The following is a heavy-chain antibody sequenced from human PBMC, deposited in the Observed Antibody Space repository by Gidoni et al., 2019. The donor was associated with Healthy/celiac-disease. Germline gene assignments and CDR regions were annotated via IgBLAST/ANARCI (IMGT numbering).Heavy chain of an antibody. CDR3: ARTDRMVRGVNFDY. CDR1: GFTFSSYS. CDR2: ISSSSSTI. V-gene: IGHV3-48*04. Sequence: VQLVESGGGLVQPGGSLRLSRAASGFTFSSYSMTWVRQAPGKGLEWVSSISSSSSTIYYTDPVKGRFTISRDNAKNSLYLQMNSLRAEDTAVYYCARTDRMVRGVNFDYWGQGTLVTVSS. D-gene: IGHD3-10*01. J-gene: IGHJ4*02.